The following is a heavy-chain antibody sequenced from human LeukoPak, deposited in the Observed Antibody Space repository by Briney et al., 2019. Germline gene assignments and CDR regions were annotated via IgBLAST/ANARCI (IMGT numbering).Heavy chain of an antibody. V-gene: IGHV3-48*03. Sequence: GESLKISCKASGYSFTSYWIGWVRQMPGKGLEWVSYISSSGSTIYYADSVKGRFTISRDNAKNSLYLQMNSLRAEDTAVYYCARDNAGRSSGFYYYGMDVWGQGTTVTVSS. D-gene: IGHD6-19*01. CDR3: ARDNAGRSSGFYYYGMDV. CDR2: ISSSGSTI. CDR1: GYSFTSYW. J-gene: IGHJ6*02.